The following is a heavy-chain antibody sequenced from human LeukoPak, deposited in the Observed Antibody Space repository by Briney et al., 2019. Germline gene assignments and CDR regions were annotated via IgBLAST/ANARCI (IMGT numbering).Heavy chain of an antibody. CDR1: GYTFTSYG. J-gene: IGHJ6*03. Sequence: ASVKVSCKASGYTFTSYGISWVRQAPGQGLEWMGWISAYNGNTNYAQKLQGRVTITTDTSTSTAYMELRSLRSDDTAVYYCARVLLWFGESLSSYYYYMDVWGKGTTVTISS. V-gene: IGHV1-18*01. D-gene: IGHD3-10*01. CDR2: ISAYNGNT. CDR3: ARVLLWFGESLSSYYYYMDV.